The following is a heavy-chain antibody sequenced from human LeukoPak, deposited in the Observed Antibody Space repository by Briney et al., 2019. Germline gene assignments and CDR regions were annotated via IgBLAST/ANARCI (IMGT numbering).Heavy chain of an antibody. CDR3: AKDSNLLWFGELSNFDY. Sequence: GGSLRLSCAASGFTFSSYAMSWVRQAPGKGLEWVSAISGSGGSTYCADSVKGRFTISRDNSKNTLYLQMNSLRAEDTAVYYCAKDSNLLWFGELSNFDYWGQGTLVTVSS. J-gene: IGHJ4*02. CDR1: GFTFSSYA. CDR2: ISGSGGST. D-gene: IGHD3-10*01. V-gene: IGHV3-23*01.